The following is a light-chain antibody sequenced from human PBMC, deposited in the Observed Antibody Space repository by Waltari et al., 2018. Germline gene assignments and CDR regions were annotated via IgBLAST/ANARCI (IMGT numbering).Light chain of an antibody. CDR3: TSYTGSSSWV. CDR2: S. J-gene: IGLJ3*02. V-gene: IGLV2-14*02. Sequence: SDRPSGVSTRFSGSKSGNTAALTITGLQTEDEGDYYCTSYTGSSSWVFGGGTKLTVL.